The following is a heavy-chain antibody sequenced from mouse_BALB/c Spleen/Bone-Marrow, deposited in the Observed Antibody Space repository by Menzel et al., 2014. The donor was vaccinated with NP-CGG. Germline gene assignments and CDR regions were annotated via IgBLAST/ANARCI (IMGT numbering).Heavy chain of an antibody. CDR3: ARGGNWEDFDY. J-gene: IGHJ2*01. V-gene: IGHV5-17*02. CDR1: GFPFSSFG. CDR2: ISSGSSTI. Sequence: EVKVEESGGGLVQPGGSRKLSCAASGFPFSSFGMHWVRQAPERGLEWVAYISSGSSTIFYADTVKGRFTISRDNPKNTLFLQMTSLRSEDTAMYYCARGGNWEDFDYWGQGTTLTVSS. D-gene: IGHD4-1*01.